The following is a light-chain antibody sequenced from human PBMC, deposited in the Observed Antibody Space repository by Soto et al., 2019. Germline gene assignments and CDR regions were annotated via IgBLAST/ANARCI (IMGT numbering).Light chain of an antibody. CDR2: DAS. CDR1: ESVTNY. Sequence: EIVLTHSPATLSLSPGERGTLSCRASESVTNYLAWYQQKPGQAPRLLVYDASNRATGIPARFSGSGSGTDFTLTISRLEPEDFAVYYCQQRSNWPLTFGGGTKVDIK. V-gene: IGKV3-11*01. CDR3: QQRSNWPLT. J-gene: IGKJ4*01.